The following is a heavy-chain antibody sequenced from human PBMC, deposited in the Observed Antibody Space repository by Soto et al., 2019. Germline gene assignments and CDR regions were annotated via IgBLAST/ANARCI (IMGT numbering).Heavy chain of an antibody. D-gene: IGHD6-13*01. J-gene: IGHJ6*03. CDR1: GGTFSSST. CDR3: ATAVIAAAGTSSYYYYYMDV. Sequence: SVKVSCKASGGTFSSSTIPWVRQAPGQGLEWMGRIIAFLGIAIYAQKFQGRVTMTEDTSTDTAYMELSSLRSEDTAVYYCATAVIAAAGTSSYYYYYMDVWGKGTTVTVSS. CDR2: IIAFLGIA. V-gene: IGHV1-69*02.